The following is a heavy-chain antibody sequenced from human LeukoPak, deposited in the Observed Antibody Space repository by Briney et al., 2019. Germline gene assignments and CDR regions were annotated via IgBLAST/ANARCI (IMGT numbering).Heavy chain of an antibody. CDR2: FNSDGSST. CDR3: SRADPLTSFDY. J-gene: IGHJ4*02. CDR1: GFTFSSYW. V-gene: IGHV3-74*01. Sequence: GGSLRLSCAASGFTFSSYWMHWVRQAPGKGLVWVSRFNSDGSSTSYADSVKGRFTISRDNAKNTLYLQMNSLRAEDTAVYYCSRADPLTSFDYWGQGTLVTVSS. D-gene: IGHD4-11*01.